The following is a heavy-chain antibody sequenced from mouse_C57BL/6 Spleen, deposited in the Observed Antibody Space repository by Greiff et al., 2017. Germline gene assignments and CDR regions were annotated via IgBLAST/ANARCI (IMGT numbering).Heavy chain of an antibody. J-gene: IGHJ2*01. V-gene: IGHV1-85*01. CDR1: GYTFTSYD. Sequence: VKLVESGPELVKPGASVKLSCKASGYTFTSYDINWVKQRPGQGLEWIGWIYPRDGSTKYNEKFKGKATLTVDTSSSTAYMELHSLTSEDSAVYFCAKERITTVVSFDYWGQGTTLTVSS. D-gene: IGHD1-1*01. CDR3: AKERITTVVSFDY. CDR2: IYPRDGST.